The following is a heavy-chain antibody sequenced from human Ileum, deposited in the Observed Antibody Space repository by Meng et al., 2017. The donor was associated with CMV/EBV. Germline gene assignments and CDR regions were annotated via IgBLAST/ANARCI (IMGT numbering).Heavy chain of an antibody. CDR1: GFDFNSYA. Sequence: QVQLVESGGGVVQPGGSLRLVCAASGFDFNSYALPWVRQAPGKGLEWVAFVRFDGNNQAYADSVKGRFTISRDNSKNMLFLQMNSLGSEDTAVYYCAKVLWTVELGEAFDYWGQGTLVTVST. V-gene: IGHV3-30*02. D-gene: IGHD3/OR15-3a*01. CDR3: AKVLWTVELGEAFDY. CDR2: VRFDGNNQ. J-gene: IGHJ4*02.